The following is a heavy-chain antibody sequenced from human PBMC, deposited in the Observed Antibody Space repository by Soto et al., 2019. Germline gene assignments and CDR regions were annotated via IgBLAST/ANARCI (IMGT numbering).Heavy chain of an antibody. CDR1: GFTFSSYA. J-gene: IGHJ6*02. Sequence: EVQLLESGGGLVQPGGSLRLSCAASGFTFSSYAMSWVRQAPGKGLEWVSAISGSGGSTYYADSVKGRFTISRDNSKNTLYLQMNSLRAEDTAVCYCAKAPRGGPTENYYYYGMDVWGQGTTVTVSS. V-gene: IGHV3-23*01. CDR3: AKAPRGGPTENYYYYGMDV. D-gene: IGHD1-26*01. CDR2: ISGSGGST.